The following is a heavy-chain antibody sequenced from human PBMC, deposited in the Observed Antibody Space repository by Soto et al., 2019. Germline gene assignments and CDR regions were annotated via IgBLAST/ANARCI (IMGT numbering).Heavy chain of an antibody. D-gene: IGHD3-3*01. CDR2: LYWYDDK. Sequence: QITLKESGPTVVKPTETLTLTCTFSGFSLTTSGVGVGWVRQSPGKAPEWLALLYWYDDKRYSTSLKIRLTITKDTSKNQVVLTMANVDPADTATYYCAHRVLRTVFGLVTTTAIYFDFWGQGTPGVVSS. CDR3: AHRVLRTVFGLVTTTAIYFDF. J-gene: IGHJ4*02. V-gene: IGHV2-5*01. CDR1: GFSLTTSGVG.